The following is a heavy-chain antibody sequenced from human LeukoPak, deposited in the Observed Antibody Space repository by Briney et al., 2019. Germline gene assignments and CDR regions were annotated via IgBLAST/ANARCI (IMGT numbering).Heavy chain of an antibody. J-gene: IGHJ3*02. Sequence: GGSLRLSCAASGFTFSSYAMSWVRQAPGKGLEWVSAISGSGGSTYYADSVKGRFTISRDNAKNSLFLQMNSLRAEDTAVYYCVREYCSGGSCSDAFDIWGQGTMATVSS. D-gene: IGHD2-15*01. CDR1: GFTFSSYA. V-gene: IGHV3-23*01. CDR2: ISGSGGST. CDR3: VREYCSGGSCSDAFDI.